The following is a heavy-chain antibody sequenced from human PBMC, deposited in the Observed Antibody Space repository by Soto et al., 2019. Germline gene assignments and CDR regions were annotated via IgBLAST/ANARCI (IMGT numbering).Heavy chain of an antibody. V-gene: IGHV3-30*18. CDR3: AKVGYGSGSTYFDY. Sequence: GGSLRLSCAASGFTFSSYGMHWVRQAPGKGLEWVAVISYDGSNKYYADSVKGRFTISRDNSKNTLYLQMNSLRAEDTAVYYCAKVGYGSGSTYFDYWGQGTLVTVSS. D-gene: IGHD3-10*01. CDR1: GFTFSSYG. CDR2: ISYDGSNK. J-gene: IGHJ4*02.